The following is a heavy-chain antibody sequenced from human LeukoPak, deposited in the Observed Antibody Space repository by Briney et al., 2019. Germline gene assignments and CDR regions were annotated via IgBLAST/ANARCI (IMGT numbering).Heavy chain of an antibody. CDR3: ARGRYSGYDSFPRSFYYYYYYMDV. J-gene: IGHJ6*03. CDR1: GGSISSYY. Sequence: SETLSLTCTVSGGSISSYYWSWIRQPPGKGLEWIGYIYYSGSTNYNPSLKSRVTISVDTSKNQFSLKLSSVTAADTAVYYCARGRYSGYDSFPRSFYYYYYYMDVWGKGTTVTVSS. D-gene: IGHD5-12*01. CDR2: IYYSGST. V-gene: IGHV4-59*01.